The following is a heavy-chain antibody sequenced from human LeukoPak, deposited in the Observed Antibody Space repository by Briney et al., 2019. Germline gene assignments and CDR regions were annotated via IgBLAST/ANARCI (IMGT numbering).Heavy chain of an antibody. J-gene: IGHJ4*02. CDR1: GDPTNTYF. Sequence: SETLSLTCTISGDPTNTYFWSWIRQPPGKGLEWIGYIYYTGTTNYNPSLKSRVTISVDTSKNQFSLKVNSVTAADTGVYYCASKSTDHGELRFDYWGQGTLVTVSS. CDR2: IYYTGTT. V-gene: IGHV4-59*01. D-gene: IGHD4-17*01. CDR3: ASKSTDHGELRFDY.